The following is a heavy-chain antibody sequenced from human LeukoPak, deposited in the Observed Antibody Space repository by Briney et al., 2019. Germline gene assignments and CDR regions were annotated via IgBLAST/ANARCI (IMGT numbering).Heavy chain of an antibody. J-gene: IGHJ4*02. Sequence: SETLSLTCTVSGGSISSYFWSWIRQPPGKGLEWIGYIYNSGSTNYNPSLKSRVTISVDTSKNQFSLKLSSVTAADTAVYYCARAMDVTYYYGSGSPSGIDYWGQGTLVTVSS. V-gene: IGHV4-59*01. CDR2: IYNSGST. D-gene: IGHD3-10*01. CDR3: ARAMDVTYYYGSGSPSGIDY. CDR1: GGSISSYF.